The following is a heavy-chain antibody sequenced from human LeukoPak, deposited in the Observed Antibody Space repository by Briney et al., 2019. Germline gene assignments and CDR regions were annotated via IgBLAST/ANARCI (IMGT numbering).Heavy chain of an antibody. Sequence: ASMKVSCKSSGFSFTDYYIHWVRQAPGQGLEWMGYIGPHSSATSSPQEFQGRVTMTRDTSMSTAYMELTRLTSDDTAVYYCAREGNGLLSKDFDYWGQGTLVTVSS. CDR1: GFSFTDYY. CDR2: IGPHSSAT. D-gene: IGHD2/OR15-2a*01. V-gene: IGHV1-2*02. J-gene: IGHJ4*02. CDR3: AREGNGLLSKDFDY.